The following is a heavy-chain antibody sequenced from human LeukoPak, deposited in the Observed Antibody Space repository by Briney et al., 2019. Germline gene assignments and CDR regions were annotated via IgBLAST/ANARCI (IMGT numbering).Heavy chain of an antibody. V-gene: IGHV1-46*01. CDR1: GYTFTSYY. CDR3: ARVGRYYDSSGYYLDY. J-gene: IGHJ4*02. D-gene: IGHD3-22*01. CDR2: INPSGGST. Sequence: GASVKVSCKASGYTFTSYYMHWVRQAPGQGLEWMGIINPSGGSTSYAQKFQGRVTMTRDTSISTAYMELSRLRSDDTAVYYCARVGRYYDSSGYYLDYWGQGTLVTVSS.